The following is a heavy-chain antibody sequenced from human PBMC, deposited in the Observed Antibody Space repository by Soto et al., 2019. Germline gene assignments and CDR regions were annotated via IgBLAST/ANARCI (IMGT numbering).Heavy chain of an antibody. V-gene: IGHV1-58*01. D-gene: IGHD1-1*01. CDR3: AVQAGTPYYYYGMDV. CDR2: IVVGSGNT. Sequence: QMQLVQSGPEVKKPGTSVKVSCKASGFTFTSSAVQWVRQARGQRLEWIGWIVVGSGNTNYAQKFQERVTSTRDISTSPDYMELSSLRSEDTAVYYCAVQAGTPYYYYGMDVWGQGTTVTVSS. J-gene: IGHJ6*02. CDR1: GFTFTSSA.